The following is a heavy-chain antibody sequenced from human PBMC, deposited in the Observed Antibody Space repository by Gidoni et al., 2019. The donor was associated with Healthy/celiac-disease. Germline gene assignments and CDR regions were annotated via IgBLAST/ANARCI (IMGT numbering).Heavy chain of an antibody. J-gene: IGHJ5*02. CDR1: GGSFSGYY. CDR2: INHSGST. Sequence: QVQLQQWGAGLLKPSETLSLTCAVYGGSFSGYYWSWIRQPPGKGLEWIGEINHSGSTNYNPSLKSRVTISVDTSKNQFSLKLSSVTAADTAVYYCAREGAGYNWFDPWGQGTLVTVSS. D-gene: IGHD6-13*01. CDR3: AREGAGYNWFDP. V-gene: IGHV4-34*01.